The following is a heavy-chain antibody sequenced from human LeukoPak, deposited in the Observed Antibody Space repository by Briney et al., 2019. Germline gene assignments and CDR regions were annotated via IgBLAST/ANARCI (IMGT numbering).Heavy chain of an antibody. CDR1: GFTVSSNF. CDR2: MYSGGST. V-gene: IGHV3-66*01. Sequence: GGSLRLSCAASGFTVSSNFMSWVRQAPGKGLEWVSVMYSGGSTYYADSVKGRFTISRDTSKNTLYLQMNSLRVEDTAVYYCHRGYTYGPDHWGQGTLVTVSS. CDR3: HRGYTYGPDH. J-gene: IGHJ4*02. D-gene: IGHD5-12*01.